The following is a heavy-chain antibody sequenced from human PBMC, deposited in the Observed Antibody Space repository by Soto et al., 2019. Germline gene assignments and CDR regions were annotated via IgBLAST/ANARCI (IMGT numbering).Heavy chain of an antibody. D-gene: IGHD3-22*01. CDR3: ARRGYYYDSSDYSNFDT. J-gene: IGHJ5*02. CDR2: IYYSGST. V-gene: IGHV4-59*01. CDR1: GGPMSSFY. Sequence: SETLSLTCTVSGGPMSSFYWTWLRQPPGKGLEWIGYIYYSGSTNYNPSLKSRVTMSVDTSKNHFSLKLSSVTAADTAVYYCARRGYYYDSSDYSNFDTWGQGTLVTVSP.